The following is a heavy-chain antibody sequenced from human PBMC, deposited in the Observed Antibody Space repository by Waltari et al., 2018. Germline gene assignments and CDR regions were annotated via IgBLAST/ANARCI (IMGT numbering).Heavy chain of an antibody. D-gene: IGHD6-6*01. Sequence: QGRLQASGPALVNPSETLAPSCTASARPNGNDYWTWIRHPPGKGLEWIGFVYHDGSTNYKPSHKSRVTISVDTSKNQFSLKLKSVTAADTAVYYCARGGASSKYFDYWGQGTLVTVSS. J-gene: IGHJ4*02. CDR1: ARPNGNDY. CDR3: ARGGASSKYFDY. CDR2: VYHDGST. V-gene: IGHV4-59*01.